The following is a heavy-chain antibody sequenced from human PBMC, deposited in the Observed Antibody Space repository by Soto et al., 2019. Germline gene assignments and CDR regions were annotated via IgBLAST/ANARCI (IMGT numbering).Heavy chain of an antibody. CDR1: GGTFSSYA. CDR2: FDPEDGET. D-gene: IGHD1-7*01. Sequence: ASVKVSCKASGGTFSSYAISWVRQAPGKGLEWMGGFDPEDGETIYAQKFQGRVTMTEDTSTDTAYMELSSLRSEDTAVYYCATVGVGELLRDDYYYYYYMDVWGKGTTVTVSS. J-gene: IGHJ6*03. V-gene: IGHV1-24*01. CDR3: ATVGVGELLRDDYYYYYYMDV.